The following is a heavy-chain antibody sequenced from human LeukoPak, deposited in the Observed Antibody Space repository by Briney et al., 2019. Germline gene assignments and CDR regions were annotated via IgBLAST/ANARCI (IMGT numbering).Heavy chain of an antibody. D-gene: IGHD5-18*01. CDR3: TIVDTIMV. J-gene: IGHJ4*02. V-gene: IGHV3-73*01. Sequence: GGSLRLSCAASGFTFSASTMHWVGQASGKGLEWVGRIRSKPNSYATAYAASVKGRFTISRDDSKNTAYLQMNSLETEDTAVYYCTIVDTIMVWGQGTLVTVSS. CDR2: IRSKPNSYAT. CDR1: GFTFSAST.